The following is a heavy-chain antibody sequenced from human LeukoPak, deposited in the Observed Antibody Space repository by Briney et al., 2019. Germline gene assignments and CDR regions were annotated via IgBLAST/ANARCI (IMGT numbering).Heavy chain of an antibody. V-gene: IGHV1-2*02. CDR1: GYTFTGYY. CDR3: ARDLAARGHDAFDI. Sequence: ASVKVSCKASGYTFTGYYMHWVRQAPGQGLEWMGWINPNSGGTNYAQKFQGRVTMTRDTSISTAYMELSRLRSDDTAVYYCARDLAARGHDAFDIWGQGTMVTVSS. CDR2: INPNSGGT. J-gene: IGHJ3*02. D-gene: IGHD6-6*01.